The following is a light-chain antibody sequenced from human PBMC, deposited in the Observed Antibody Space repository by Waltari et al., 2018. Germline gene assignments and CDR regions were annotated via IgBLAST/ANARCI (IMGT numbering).Light chain of an antibody. Sequence: DIQMTQSPSTLSASVGDRVPITCRASQRISSWLAWYQQKPGKAPKLLIYDVSSLESGVPSRFSGSGSGTEFTLTISSLQPDDFATYYCHQYNSYPWTFGQGTKVEIK. CDR1: QRISSW. CDR3: HQYNSYPWT. J-gene: IGKJ1*01. CDR2: DVS. V-gene: IGKV1-5*01.